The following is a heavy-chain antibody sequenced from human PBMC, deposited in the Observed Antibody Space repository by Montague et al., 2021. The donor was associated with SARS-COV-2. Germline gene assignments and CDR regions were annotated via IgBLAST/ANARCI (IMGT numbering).Heavy chain of an antibody. Sequence: CAISGDSVSSNSAAWNWIRQSPSRGLEWLGRTYYGSKWYNDYAVSVKSRITINTDTSKNQFSLQLNSVTPEDTAVYYCARDDPYCTNGVCYTGNWFDPWGQGTPVTVSS. CDR3: ARDDPYCTNGVCYTGNWFDP. V-gene: IGHV6-1*01. D-gene: IGHD2-8*01. CDR1: GDSVSSNSAA. J-gene: IGHJ5*02. CDR2: TYYGSKWYN.